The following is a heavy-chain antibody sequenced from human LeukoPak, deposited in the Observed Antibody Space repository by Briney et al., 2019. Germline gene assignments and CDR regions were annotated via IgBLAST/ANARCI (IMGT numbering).Heavy chain of an antibody. J-gene: IGHJ6*03. CDR1: GDTLTSHG. D-gene: IGHD3-10*01. CDR2: ISAYNGNT. Sequence: ASVKVSCKASGDTLTSHGISWVRQAPGQGLEWMGWISAYNGNTNYAQKLQVRVTMTTDTSTSTAYMALRSLRSEDTAVYYCATSIPHNMDTYYYGSVSYYINYYDMDVWGKGTTVTVSS. CDR3: ATSIPHNMDTYYYGSVSYYINYYDMDV. V-gene: IGHV1-18*01.